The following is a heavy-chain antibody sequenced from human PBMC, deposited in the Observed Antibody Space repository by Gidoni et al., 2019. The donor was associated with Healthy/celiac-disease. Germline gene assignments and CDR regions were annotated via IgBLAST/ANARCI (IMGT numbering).Heavy chain of an antibody. Sequence: QVQLQQWGAGLLKPSETLSLTCAVYGGSFSGYYWSWIRQPPGKGLEWIGEINHSGSTNYNPSLKSRVTISVDTSKNQFSLKLSSVTAADTAVYYCARVAGAVAGTREVVNWFDPWGQGTLVTVSS. D-gene: IGHD6-19*01. CDR2: INHSGST. V-gene: IGHV4-34*01. J-gene: IGHJ5*02. CDR1: GGSFSGYY. CDR3: ARVAGAVAGTREVVNWFDP.